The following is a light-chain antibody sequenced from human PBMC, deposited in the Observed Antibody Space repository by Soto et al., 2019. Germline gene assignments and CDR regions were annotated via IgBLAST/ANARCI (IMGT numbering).Light chain of an antibody. J-gene: IGKJ4*01. Sequence: DIQITQSPSSLSASVGDRVTITCQASQDISNYLSWYQQKPGKPPKLLIYGASNLETGVPSRFSGSGSGTDFSFTIISLQPEDLATYYCQQYDDLPLTFGGGTKVDI. CDR1: QDISNY. V-gene: IGKV1-33*01. CDR3: QQYDDLPLT. CDR2: GAS.